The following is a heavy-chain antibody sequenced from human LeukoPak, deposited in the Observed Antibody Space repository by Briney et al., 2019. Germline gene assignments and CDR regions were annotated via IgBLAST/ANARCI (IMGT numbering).Heavy chain of an antibody. J-gene: IGHJ4*02. D-gene: IGHD6-19*01. CDR1: GFTVSSNY. Sequence: GGSLRLSCAASGFTVSSNYMSWVRQAPGKGLEWVSAISGSGGSTYYADSVKGRFTISRDNSKNTLYLQMNSLRAEDTAIYYCAKRSAESSGYFDSWGQGTLVTVSS. CDR2: ISGSGGST. CDR3: AKRSAESSGYFDS. V-gene: IGHV3-23*01.